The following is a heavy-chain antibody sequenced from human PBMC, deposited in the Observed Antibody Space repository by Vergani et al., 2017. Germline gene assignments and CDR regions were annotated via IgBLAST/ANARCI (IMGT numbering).Heavy chain of an antibody. D-gene: IGHD3-10*01. CDR3: ARGRGDNWYFDL. CDR1: GYSISRGYY. V-gene: IGHV4-38-2*02. J-gene: IGHJ2*01. CDR2: VFHSGSA. Sequence: QVQLQQWGAGLLKPSETLSLTCSVSGYSISRGYYWGWIRQPPGKGLEWIATVFHSGSAYYNPSLRRRVTISVETSKNQFSLRLTTLTAADTAVYYCARGRGDNWYFDLWGRGTLVTVSS.